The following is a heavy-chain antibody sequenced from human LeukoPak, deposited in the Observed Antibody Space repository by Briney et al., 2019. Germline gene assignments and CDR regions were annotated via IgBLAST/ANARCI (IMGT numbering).Heavy chain of an antibody. D-gene: IGHD3-22*01. CDR3: ARHYDSSGYYYGY. V-gene: IGHV1-2*02. CDR2: INPNSGGT. Sequence: ASVKVSCKASGYTFTGYYMHWVRQAPGQGLEWMGWINPNSGGTNYAQKFQGRVTMTRDTSISTAYMKLSRLRSDDTAVYYCARHYDSSGYYYGYWGQGTLVTVSS. J-gene: IGHJ4*02. CDR1: GYTFTGYY.